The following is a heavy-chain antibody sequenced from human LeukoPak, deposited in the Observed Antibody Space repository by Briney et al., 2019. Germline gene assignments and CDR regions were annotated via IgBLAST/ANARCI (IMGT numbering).Heavy chain of an antibody. CDR3: ARTPPPYYFDY. CDR1: GFTFSHYN. CDR2: LWFDETTH. Sequence: GRSLRLSCAASGFTFSHYNMHWFRQAPGKGLEWVAVLWFDETTHFYADSVKGRFTISRDNSKNTLYLQMNSLRAEDTAVYYCARTPPPYYFDYWGQGTLVTVSS. J-gene: IGHJ4*02. V-gene: IGHV3-33*01.